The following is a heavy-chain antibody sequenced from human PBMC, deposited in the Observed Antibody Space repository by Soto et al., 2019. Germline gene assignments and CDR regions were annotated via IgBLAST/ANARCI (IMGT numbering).Heavy chain of an antibody. J-gene: IGHJ4*02. CDR3: GRHWQGGRNFDY. CDR2: IYYSGST. D-gene: IGHD1-26*01. V-gene: IGHV4-59*08. CDR1: GGSISSYY. Sequence: SETLSLTCTVSGGSISSYYWSWIRQPPGRGLEWIGYIYYSGSTNYNPSLKSRVTISVDTSKNQFSLKLSSVTAADTAVYYCGRHWQGGRNFDYWGQGTLVTVSP.